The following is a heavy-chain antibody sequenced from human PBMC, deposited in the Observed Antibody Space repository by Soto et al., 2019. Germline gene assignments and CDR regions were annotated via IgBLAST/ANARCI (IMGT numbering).Heavy chain of an antibody. CDR2: IIPIFGTA. Sequence: GTSVKVTWTACRGAFSGYAMSWVRHSPVQGLEWMGGIIPIFGTANYAQQFQGRVTITADESTSTAYMELSSLRSEDAAVYYCARSGVAIVATITRGYYGMAVWGQGTTVTVSS. V-gene: IGHV1-69*13. CDR1: RGAFSGYA. CDR3: ARSGVAIVATITRGYYGMAV. D-gene: IGHD5-12*01. J-gene: IGHJ6*02.